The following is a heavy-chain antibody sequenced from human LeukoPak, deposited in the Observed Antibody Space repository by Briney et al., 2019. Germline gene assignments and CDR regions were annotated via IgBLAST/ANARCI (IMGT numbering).Heavy chain of an antibody. CDR2: IYYSGST. J-gene: IGHJ4*02. V-gene: IGHV4-59*01. D-gene: IGHD3-10*01. Sequence: PSGTLSLTCTVSGGSISSYYWSWIRQPPGKGLEWIGYIYYSGSTNYNPSLKSRVTISVDTSKNQFSLKLSSVTAADTAVYYCARDRPYYGSGSYYSLFDYWGQGTLVTVSS. CDR1: GGSISSYY. CDR3: ARDRPYYGSGSYYSLFDY.